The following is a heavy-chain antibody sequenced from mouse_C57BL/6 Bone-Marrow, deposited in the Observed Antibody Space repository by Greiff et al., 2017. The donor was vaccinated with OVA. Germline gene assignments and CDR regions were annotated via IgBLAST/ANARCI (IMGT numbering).Heavy chain of an antibody. CDR2: IYPRSGYT. V-gene: IGHV1-81*01. CDR1: GYTFTSYG. CDR3: ATRSRYDYDFDY. J-gene: IGHJ2*01. Sequence: QVQLQQSGAELARPGASVKLSCKASGYTFTSYGISWVKQRPGQGLEWIGQIYPRSGYTYYNEKFKGKATLTADKSSSTAYMELRSLTSEDSAVYFCATRSRYDYDFDYWDQGNALTVTA. D-gene: IGHD2-4*01.